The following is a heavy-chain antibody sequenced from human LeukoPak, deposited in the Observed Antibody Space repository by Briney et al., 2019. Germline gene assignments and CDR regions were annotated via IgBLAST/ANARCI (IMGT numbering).Heavy chain of an antibody. CDR2: ISAYNGNT. CDR3: ARAPLLRFLEWLTHRYCSGGSCSYGEYYFDY. V-gene: IGHV1-18*01. D-gene: IGHD2-15*01. J-gene: IGHJ4*02. Sequence: ASVKVSCKASGYTFTSYGISWVRQAPGQGLEWMGWISAYNGNTNYAQKLQGRVTMTTDTSTSTAYMELRSLRSDDTAVYYCARAPLLRFLEWLTHRYCSGGSCSYGEYYFDYWGQGTLVTVSS. CDR1: GYTFTSYG.